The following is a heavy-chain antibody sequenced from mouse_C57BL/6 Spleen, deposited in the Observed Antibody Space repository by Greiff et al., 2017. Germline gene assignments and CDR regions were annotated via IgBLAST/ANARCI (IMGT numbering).Heavy chain of an antibody. CDR1: GFTFSSYT. Sequence: EVKVEESGGGLVKPGGSLKLSCAASGFTFSSYTMSWVRQTPEKRLEWVATISGGGGNTYYPDSVKGRFTISRDNAKNTLYLQMSSLRSEDTALYYCATYGSSPSYAMDYWGQGTSVTVSS. V-gene: IGHV5-9*01. CDR3: ATYGSSPSYAMDY. D-gene: IGHD1-1*01. CDR2: ISGGGGNT. J-gene: IGHJ4*01.